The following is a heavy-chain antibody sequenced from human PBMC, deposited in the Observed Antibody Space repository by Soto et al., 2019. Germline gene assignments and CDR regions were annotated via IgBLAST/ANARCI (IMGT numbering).Heavy chain of an antibody. CDR1: GGTFSSYA. CDR2: IIANNGTA. Sequence: SVKVSCKASGGTFSSYAISWVRQAPGQGLEWMGWIIANNGTANYAQKLQGRVTMTADTSTSTAYMELRSLRSDDTAVYYCARGYCSSTSCYLIAFDIWGQGTMVTVSS. J-gene: IGHJ3*02. CDR3: ARGYCSSTSCYLIAFDI. D-gene: IGHD2-2*01. V-gene: IGHV1-69*06.